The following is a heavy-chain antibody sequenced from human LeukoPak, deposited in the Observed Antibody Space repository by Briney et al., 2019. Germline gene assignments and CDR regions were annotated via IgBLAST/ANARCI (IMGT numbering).Heavy chain of an antibody. CDR2: INPNGGGT. CDR3: ARDYIWQDY. V-gene: IGHV1-2*02. CDR1: GYTFTGHY. Sequence: ASVTVSCKASGYTFTGHYMHWVRQAPGQGLEWMGGINPNGGGTNYAQKFQGRVTMTRDTSISTAYMELSSLTSDDTAVYYCARDYIWQDYWGQGTLVTVSS. J-gene: IGHJ4*02.